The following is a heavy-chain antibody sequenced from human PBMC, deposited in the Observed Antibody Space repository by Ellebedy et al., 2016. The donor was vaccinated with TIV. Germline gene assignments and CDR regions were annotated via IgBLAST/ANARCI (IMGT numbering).Heavy chain of an antibody. CDR3: ATYNWVPASPQDR. D-gene: IGHD1-1*01. J-gene: IGHJ5*02. V-gene: IGHV4-34*01. CDR1: GGSFVGYY. Sequence: MPSETLSLTCAVSGGSFVGYYWNWIRQTPGKGLEWIGSIDHTGITNYSPSLKSRLSISQDTSKKQFSLKLTSVTAADTALYYCATYNWVPASPQDRWGQGTLVAVSS. CDR2: IDHTGIT.